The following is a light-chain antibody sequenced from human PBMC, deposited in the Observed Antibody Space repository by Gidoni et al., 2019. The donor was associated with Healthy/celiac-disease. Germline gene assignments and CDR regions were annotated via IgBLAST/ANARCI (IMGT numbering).Light chain of an antibody. CDR2: DDS. J-gene: IGLJ2*01. CDR3: QVWDSSSDHVV. CDR1: KIGSKS. V-gene: IGLV3-21*02. Sequence: SYVLTQTPSVSVAPGQTARITCGGNKIGSKSVHWYQQKPGQAPVLVVYDDSDRPSGIPERFSGANSGNTATLTISRVEAGDEADYYCQVWDSSSDHVVFGGWTKLTVL.